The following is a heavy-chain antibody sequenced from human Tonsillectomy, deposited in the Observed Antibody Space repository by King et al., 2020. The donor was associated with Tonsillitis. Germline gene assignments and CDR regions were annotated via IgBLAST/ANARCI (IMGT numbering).Heavy chain of an antibody. Sequence: VQLVESGGGLVQPGGSLRLSCAASGFTFSSYSMNWVRQAPGKGLEWVSYISSSSSTIYYADSVKGRFTISRDNAKNSLYVQMNSLRAEDTAVYYCARVRGLRFLEWLPNYFDYWGQGTLVTVSS. CDR1: GFTFSSYS. V-gene: IGHV3-48*01. CDR2: ISSSSSTI. D-gene: IGHD3-3*01. J-gene: IGHJ4*02. CDR3: ARVRGLRFLEWLPNYFDY.